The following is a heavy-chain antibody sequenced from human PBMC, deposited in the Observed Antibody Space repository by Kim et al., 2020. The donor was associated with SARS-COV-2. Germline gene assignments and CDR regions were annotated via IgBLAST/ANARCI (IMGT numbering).Heavy chain of an antibody. CDR3: TRDTYNINWYSDY. V-gene: IGHV3-7*03. J-gene: IGHJ4*02. CDR1: GFTFSTYW. Sequence: GGSLRLSCAASGFTFSTYWMSWVRQAPGKGLEWVANINHDGSDKYYVDSVKGRFTISRDNAKNSLFLQMNSLRLEDTAVYFCTRDTYNINWYSDYWGQGT. D-gene: IGHD1-1*01. CDR2: INHDGSDK.